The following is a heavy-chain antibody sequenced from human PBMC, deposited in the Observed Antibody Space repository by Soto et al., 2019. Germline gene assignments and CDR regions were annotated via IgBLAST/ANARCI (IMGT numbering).Heavy chain of an antibody. Sequence: SETLSLTCTVSGGSISSGDYYWSWIRQPPGKGLEWIGYIYYSGSTYYNPSLKSRVTISVDTSKNQFSLKLSSVTAADTAVYYCATVLGITGTTAYWGQGTLVTVSS. CDR3: ATVLGITGTTAY. CDR1: GGSISSGDYY. CDR2: IYYSGST. D-gene: IGHD1-7*01. V-gene: IGHV4-30-4*01. J-gene: IGHJ4*02.